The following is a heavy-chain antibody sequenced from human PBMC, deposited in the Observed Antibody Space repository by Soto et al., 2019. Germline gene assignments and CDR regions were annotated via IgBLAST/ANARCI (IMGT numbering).Heavy chain of an antibody. D-gene: IGHD4-4*01. CDR3: ARKFTVTTGFDY. J-gene: IGHJ4*02. V-gene: IGHV4-30-4*01. CDR1: GGSISSGDYY. CDR2: IYYSGST. Sequence: SETLSLTCTVSGGSISSGDYYWSWISQPPGKGLEWIGYIYYSGSTYYNPSLKSRVTISVDTSKNQFSLKLSSVTAADTAVYYCARKFTVTTGFDYWGQGTLVTVSS.